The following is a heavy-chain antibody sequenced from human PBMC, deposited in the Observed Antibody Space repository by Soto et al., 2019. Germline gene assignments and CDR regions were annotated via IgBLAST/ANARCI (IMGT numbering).Heavy chain of an antibody. Sequence: RWDSLKISCKGSGYSFTSYWIGWVRQMPGKGLEWMGIIYPGDSDTRYSPSFQGQVTISADKSISTAYLQWSSLKASDTAMSYCASRIVGAYYFDYWGQGTLVTSPQ. V-gene: IGHV5-51*01. J-gene: IGHJ4*02. CDR3: ASRIVGAYYFDY. CDR1: GYSFTSYW. D-gene: IGHD1-26*01. CDR2: IYPGDSDT.